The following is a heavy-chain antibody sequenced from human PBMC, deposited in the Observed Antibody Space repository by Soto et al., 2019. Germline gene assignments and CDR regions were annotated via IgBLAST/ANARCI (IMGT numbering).Heavy chain of an antibody. CDR1: GGSISSYY. CDR2: IYYSGST. CDR3: ARGSYSSGWYFVFDY. Sequence: SETLSLTCTVSGGSISSYYWSWIRRPPGKGLEWIGYIYYSGSTNYNPSLKSRVTISVDTSKNQFSLKLSSVTAADTAVYYCARGSYSSGWYFVFDYWGQGTLVTVSS. D-gene: IGHD6-19*01. V-gene: IGHV4-59*01. J-gene: IGHJ4*02.